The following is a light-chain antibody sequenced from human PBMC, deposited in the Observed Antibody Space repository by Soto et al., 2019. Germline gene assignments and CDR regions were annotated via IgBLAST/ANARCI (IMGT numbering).Light chain of an antibody. V-gene: IGKV3-15*01. CDR2: GAS. CDR1: QSVSSS. CDR3: QQYNDRPRT. J-gene: IGKJ1*01. Sequence: EIVMTQSPATLSVSLGERVTLSCRASQSVSSSLAWYQQKPGQAPRLLIYGASTRSTAIPARFSGSGSGTEFTLTISSLHSEDFAVYSCQQYNDRPRTFGQGTKVEIK.